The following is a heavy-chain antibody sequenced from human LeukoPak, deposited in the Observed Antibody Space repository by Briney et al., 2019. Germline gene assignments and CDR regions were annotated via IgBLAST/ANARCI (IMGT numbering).Heavy chain of an antibody. CDR3: ARIEWERLGRAFDI. CDR2: IYSAGAT. J-gene: IGHJ3*02. CDR1: GFTVSDNY. D-gene: IGHD1-26*01. Sequence: GGSLRLSCAASGFTVSDNYMTWVRQAPGKGLEWVSSIYSAGATHYAESVKGRFTISRDNSKNTLYLQMDSLRAEDMAVYYCARIEWERLGRAFDIWGQGTMVTVSS. V-gene: IGHV3-53*01.